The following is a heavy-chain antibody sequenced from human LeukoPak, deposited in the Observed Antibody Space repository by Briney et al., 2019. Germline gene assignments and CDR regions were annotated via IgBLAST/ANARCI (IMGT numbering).Heavy chain of an antibody. Sequence: GGSLRLSCAASGFTFSSYWMSWVRQAPGKGLEWVAIIKQDGSEKYYVDSVKGRFTISRDNAKNSLYLQMNSLRAEDTAVYYCARAQRPAPGIAAAGSDYWGQGTLVTVSS. CDR3: ARAQRPAPGIAAAGSDY. D-gene: IGHD6-13*01. J-gene: IGHJ4*02. CDR2: IKQDGSEK. V-gene: IGHV3-7*01. CDR1: GFTFSSYW.